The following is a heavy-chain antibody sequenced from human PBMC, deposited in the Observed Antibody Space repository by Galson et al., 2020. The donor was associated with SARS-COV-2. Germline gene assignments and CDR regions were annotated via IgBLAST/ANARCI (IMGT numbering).Heavy chain of an antibody. CDR1: GYTFTGYY. V-gene: IGHV1-2*02. Sequence: ASVKVSCKASGYTFTGYYIHWVRQAPGQGLEWMGWINPSSGGTNSAQKFQGRVTMTRDTSISTAYMELSRLRSDDTAVYYCAREMRDFYESSGYPDYWGQGTLVTVSS. J-gene: IGHJ4*02. CDR2: INPSSGGT. D-gene: IGHD3-22*01. CDR3: AREMRDFYESSGYPDY.